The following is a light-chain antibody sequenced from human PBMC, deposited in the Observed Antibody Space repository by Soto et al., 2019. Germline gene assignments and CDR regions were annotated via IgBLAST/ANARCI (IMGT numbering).Light chain of an antibody. V-gene: IGLV4-69*01. CDR2: LNSDGSH. J-gene: IGLJ3*02. Sequence: QPVLTQSPSASASLGASVKLTCTLSSGHSSYAIAWHQQQPEKGPRYLMKLNSDGSHSKGDGIPDRVSGSSSGAERYLTISSLQSDDEADYSCQTWGTGLLVFGGGTKLTVL. CDR1: SGHSSYA. CDR3: QTWGTGLLV.